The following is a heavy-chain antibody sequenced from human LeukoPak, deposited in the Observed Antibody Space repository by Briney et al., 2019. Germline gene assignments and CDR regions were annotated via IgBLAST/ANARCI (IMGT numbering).Heavy chain of an antibody. V-gene: IGHV4-59*01. CDR1: GGSISSYY. D-gene: IGHD3-22*01. J-gene: IGHJ4*02. CDR2: IYYSGST. CDR3: ASGGYQYYFDY. Sequence: SETLSLTCTVSGGSISSYYWSWIRQPPGKGLEWIGYIYYSGSTNYNPSLKSRVTISVDTSKNQFSLKLSSVTAADTAVYYCASGGYQYYFDYWGQGTLVTVSS.